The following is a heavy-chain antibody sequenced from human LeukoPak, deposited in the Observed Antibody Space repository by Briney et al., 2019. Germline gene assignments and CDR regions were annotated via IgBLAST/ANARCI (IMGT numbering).Heavy chain of an antibody. CDR2: INHSGST. D-gene: IGHD3-22*01. Sequence: SETLSLTCALYGGSFSGYYWSWIRQPPGKGLEWIGEINHSGSTNYNPSLKSRVTISVDTSKNQFSLKLSSVTAADTAVYYCARPGRSSGYLDPFDIRGQGTMVTVSS. J-gene: IGHJ3*02. V-gene: IGHV4-34*01. CDR3: ARPGRSSGYLDPFDI. CDR1: GGSFSGYY.